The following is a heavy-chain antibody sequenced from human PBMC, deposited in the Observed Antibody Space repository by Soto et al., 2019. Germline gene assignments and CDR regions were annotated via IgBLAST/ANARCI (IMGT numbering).Heavy chain of an antibody. CDR2: IGVSSDA. Sequence: EGQLLESGGGLVQPGGSLRLSCAASGFTFCSYALSWARPAPGKGVEWVSFIGVSSDAYYADSVKGRFTISRDNSRNTLYLQMNSLRAEDTALYYCAKNYFFDSWGQGTLVTVSS. CDR3: AKNYFFDS. V-gene: IGHV3-23*01. CDR1: GFTFCSYA. J-gene: IGHJ4*02.